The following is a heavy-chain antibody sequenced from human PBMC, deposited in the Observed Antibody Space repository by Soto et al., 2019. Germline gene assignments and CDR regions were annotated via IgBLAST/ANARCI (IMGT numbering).Heavy chain of an antibody. V-gene: IGHV3-23*01. CDR2: VSASGSIT. Sequence: GSLRLSCAASGFTFSSYDMSWVRQAPGKGLEWVSGVSASGSITSYADSAKGRFTISRDNAKNTVFLQMSSLRAEDTAVCFCAKGDCSGGRCYRGFDYWGQGTLVTVSS. CDR3: AKGDCSGGRCYRGFDY. CDR1: GFTFSSYD. D-gene: IGHD2-15*01. J-gene: IGHJ4*02.